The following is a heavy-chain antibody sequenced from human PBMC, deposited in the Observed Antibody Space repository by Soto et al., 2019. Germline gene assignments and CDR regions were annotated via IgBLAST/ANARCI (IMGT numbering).Heavy chain of an antibody. CDR3: ARGVDYGDFYFDY. D-gene: IGHD4-17*01. J-gene: IGHJ4*02. CDR1: GGSISSGDYY. Sequence: SETLSLTCTVSGGSISSGDYYWSWIRQPPGKGLEWIGYIYYSGSTYYNPSLKSRVTISVDTSKNQFSLKLSSVTAADTAVYYCARGVDYGDFYFDYWGQGTLVTV. V-gene: IGHV4-30-4*01. CDR2: IYYSGST.